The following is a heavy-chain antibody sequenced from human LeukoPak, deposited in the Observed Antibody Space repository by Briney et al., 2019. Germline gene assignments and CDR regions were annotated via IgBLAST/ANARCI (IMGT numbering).Heavy chain of an antibody. D-gene: IGHD3-10*01. CDR1: GFTFSSYA. V-gene: IGHV3-23*01. J-gene: IGHJ4*02. CDR2: ISGSGGST. Sequence: GGSLRLSCAASGFTFSSYAMSWVRQAPGKGLEWVSAISGSGGSTYYADSVKGRFTMSRDNTKNTLYLQMNSLRAEDTAVYYCGKVRITMVRGPSDYWGQGTLVTVSS. CDR3: GKVRITMVRGPSDY.